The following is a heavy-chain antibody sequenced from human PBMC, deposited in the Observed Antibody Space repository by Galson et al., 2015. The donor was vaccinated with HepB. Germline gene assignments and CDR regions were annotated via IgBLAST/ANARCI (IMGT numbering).Heavy chain of an antibody. V-gene: IGHV1-69*13. D-gene: IGHD6-19*01. Sequence: SVKVSCKASGGTFSSYAISWVRQAPGQGLEWMGGIIPIFGTVNYAQKFQGRVTITADESTSTAYMELSSLRCEDTAVYYCARGGGYSSGWYSYWGQGTLVTVSS. CDR1: GGTFSSYA. CDR3: ARGGGYSSGWYSY. J-gene: IGHJ4*02. CDR2: IIPIFGTV.